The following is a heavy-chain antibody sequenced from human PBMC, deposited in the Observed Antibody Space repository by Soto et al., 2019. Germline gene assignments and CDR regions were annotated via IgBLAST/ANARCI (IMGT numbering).Heavy chain of an antibody. CDR1: GYNFTNYY. V-gene: IGHV1-46*01. J-gene: IGHJ4*02. CDR2: INPSSGGT. Sequence: ASVKVSCKASGYNFTNYYIHWVRQAPGQGLEWMGIINPSSGGTTNAQKFQDGVTMTRDTSTNTFYMELSSLRSEDTAIYCCARSGGGVIDYWGQGTLVTVSS. CDR3: ARSGGGVIDY. D-gene: IGHD2-8*02.